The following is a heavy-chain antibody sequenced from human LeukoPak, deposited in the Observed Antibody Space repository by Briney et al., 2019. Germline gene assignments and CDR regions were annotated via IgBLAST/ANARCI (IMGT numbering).Heavy chain of an antibody. CDR3: ARDVWFGELPFDY. V-gene: IGHV3-21*01. Sequence: GGSLRLSCAASGFTFSSYSMNWLRQAPGKGLEWVSSISSSSSYIYYADSVKGRFTISRDNAKNSPYLQMNSLRAEDTAVYYCARDVWFGELPFDYWGQGTLVTVSS. D-gene: IGHD3-10*01. CDR2: ISSSSSYI. J-gene: IGHJ4*02. CDR1: GFTFSSYS.